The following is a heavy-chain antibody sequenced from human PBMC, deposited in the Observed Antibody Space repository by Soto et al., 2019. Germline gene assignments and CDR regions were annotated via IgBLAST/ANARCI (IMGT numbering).Heavy chain of an antibody. CDR3: AREDGGGPVDY. V-gene: IGHV3-23*01. D-gene: IGHD2-15*01. CDR1: GFMFSAYA. J-gene: IGHJ4*02. Sequence: DVHLLESGGGLVQPGGSLRLSCAAYGFMFSAYAMHWVRQAPGQGLAWVSSMSGTSADTYYADSVKGRFTVSRDSSKDTLYLQLNSLRAEDTALYFCAREDGGGPVDYWGQGTRVIVSS. CDR2: MSGTSADT.